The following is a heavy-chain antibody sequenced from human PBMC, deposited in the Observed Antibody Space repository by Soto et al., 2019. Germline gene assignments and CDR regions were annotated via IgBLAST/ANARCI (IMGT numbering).Heavy chain of an antibody. Sequence: GESLKISCKGSGYSFTSYWIGWVRQMPGKGLEWMGIIYPGDSDTRYSPSFQGQVTISADKSISTAYLQWSSLKASDTAMYYCSRPYYYDSSCYPCHFDYWGQGTLVTVSS. J-gene: IGHJ4*02. CDR2: IYPGDSDT. D-gene: IGHD3-22*01. CDR1: GYSFTSYW. V-gene: IGHV5-51*01. CDR3: SRPYYYDSSCYPCHFDY.